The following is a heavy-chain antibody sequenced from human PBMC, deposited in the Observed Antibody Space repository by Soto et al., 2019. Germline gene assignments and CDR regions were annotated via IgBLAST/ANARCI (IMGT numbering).Heavy chain of an antibody. Sequence: ETLSLTCTVSGGSISSSSYYWGWIRQPPGKGLEWIGSIYYSGSTYYNPSLKSRVTISVDTSKNQFSLKLSSVTAADTAVYYCARRSSGWYSNYYYYGMDVWGQGTTV. CDR3: ARRSSGWYSNYYYYGMDV. V-gene: IGHV4-39*01. CDR1: GGSISSSSYY. D-gene: IGHD6-19*01. J-gene: IGHJ6*02. CDR2: IYYSGST.